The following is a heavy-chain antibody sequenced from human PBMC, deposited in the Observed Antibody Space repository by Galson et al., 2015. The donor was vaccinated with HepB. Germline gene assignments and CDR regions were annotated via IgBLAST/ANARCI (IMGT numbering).Heavy chain of an antibody. J-gene: IGHJ4*02. CDR2: IKSKTDGGTT. Sequence: SLRLSCAASGFTFSNAWMNWVRQAPGKGLEWVGRIKSKTDGGTTDYAAPVKGRFTISRDDSKNTLYLQMNSLKTEDTAVYYCTTLVYDYAWGSYRSYYFDYWGQGTLVTVSS. CDR3: TTLVYDYAWGSYRSYYFDY. CDR1: GFTFSNAW. D-gene: IGHD3-16*02. V-gene: IGHV3-15*07.